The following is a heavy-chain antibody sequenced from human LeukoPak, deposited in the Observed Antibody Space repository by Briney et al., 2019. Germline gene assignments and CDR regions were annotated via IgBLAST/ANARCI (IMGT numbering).Heavy chain of an antibody. V-gene: IGHV4-39*07. CDR1: GGSISSSSYY. J-gene: IGHJ4*02. Sequence: SETLSLTCTVSGGSISSSSYYWGWIRQPPGKGLEWIGSIYYSGSTYYNPSLKSRVTISVDTSKNQFSLKLSSVTAADTAVYYCARGAIVQSYSSSWIGDDSSGSYYFGYWGQGTLVTVSS. CDR3: ARGAIVQSYSSSWIGDDSSGSYYFGY. CDR2: IYYSGST. D-gene: IGHD3-22*01.